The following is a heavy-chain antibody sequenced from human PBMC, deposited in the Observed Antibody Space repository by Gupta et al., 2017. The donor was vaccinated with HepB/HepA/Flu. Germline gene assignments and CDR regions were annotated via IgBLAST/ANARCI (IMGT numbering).Heavy chain of an antibody. J-gene: IGHJ3*02. CDR1: GFTFSSYA. CDR3: AKEDGDIVVVPKASRGAFDI. V-gene: IGHV3-23*01. D-gene: IGHD2-2*01. CDR2: ISGSGGST. Sequence: EVQLLESGGGLVQPGGSLRLSCAASGFTFSSYAMSWVRQAPGKGLEWVSAISGSGGSTYYADSVKGRFTISRDNSKNTLYLQMNSLRAEDTAVYYCAKEDGDIVVVPKASRGAFDIWGQGTMVTVSS.